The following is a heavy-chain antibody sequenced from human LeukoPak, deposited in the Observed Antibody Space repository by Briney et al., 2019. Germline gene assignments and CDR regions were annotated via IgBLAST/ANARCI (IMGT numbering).Heavy chain of an antibody. D-gene: IGHD5/OR15-5a*01. Sequence: GGSLRLSCAASGCTFSSYSMNWVRQAPGKGLEWISYVTSAGSTIYYAESVKGRFTSSRDNANNSLYLQMSSLRAEDTAVYYCATIGGYSFSSKRHFDYWGQGTLVTVSS. CDR2: VTSAGSTI. CDR3: ATIGGYSFSSKRHFDY. CDR1: GCTFSSYS. V-gene: IGHV3-48*01. J-gene: IGHJ4*02.